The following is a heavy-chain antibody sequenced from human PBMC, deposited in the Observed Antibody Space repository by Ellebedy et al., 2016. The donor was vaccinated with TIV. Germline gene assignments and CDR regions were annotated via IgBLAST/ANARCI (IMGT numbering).Heavy chain of an antibody. D-gene: IGHD6-13*01. V-gene: IGHV4-4*07. CDR1: GGSISSYY. CDR3: ARCDIAAATTGWFNP. CDR2: IYTSGST. Sequence: SETLSLTXTVSGGSISSYYWSWIRQPAGKGLEWIGRIYTSGSTNYNPSLKSRVTMSVDTSKNQFSLKLSSVTAADTAVYYCARCDIAAATTGWFNPWGQGTLVTVSS. J-gene: IGHJ5*02.